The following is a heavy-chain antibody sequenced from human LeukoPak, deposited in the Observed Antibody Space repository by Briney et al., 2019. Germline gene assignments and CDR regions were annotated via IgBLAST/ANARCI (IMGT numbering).Heavy chain of an antibody. CDR3: ATRIDYHLDY. Sequence: GGSLRLSCSASEFTFTSYTMNWVRQAPGKGLEWVSSISGGSSSIYYADSVKGRFTISRDNAKNSLYLQMNSLRAEDTAVCYCATRIDYHLDYWGQGTLVTVSS. D-gene: IGHD3-16*01. CDR2: ISGGSSSI. CDR1: EFTFTSYT. J-gene: IGHJ4*02. V-gene: IGHV3-21*01.